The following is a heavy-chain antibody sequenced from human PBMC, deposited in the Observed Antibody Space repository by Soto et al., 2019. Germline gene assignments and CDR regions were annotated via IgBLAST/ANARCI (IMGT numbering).Heavy chain of an antibody. CDR2: IYYSGST. Sequence: PSETLSLTCTVSGGSISSGGYYWSWIRQHPGKGLEWIGYIYYSGSTYYNPSLKSRVTISVDTSKNQFSLKLSSVTAADTALYYCAREIVVVPAAILGLPVPRGNWFDPWGQGTLVTVSS. CDR3: AREIVVVPAAILGLPVPRGNWFDP. CDR1: GGSISSGGYY. J-gene: IGHJ5*02. V-gene: IGHV4-31*03. D-gene: IGHD2-2*01.